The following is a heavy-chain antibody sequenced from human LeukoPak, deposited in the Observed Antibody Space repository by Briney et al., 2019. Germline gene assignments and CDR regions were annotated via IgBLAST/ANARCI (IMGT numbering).Heavy chain of an antibody. CDR1: GGSISSYY. Sequence: PSETLSLTCTVSGGSISSYYWSWIRQPPGKGLEWIGYIYYSGSTNYNPSLKSRVTMSIDTSKNQFSLKLRSVTAADTAVYYCSRGGIPVPGIRTGAVPPYYMDVWGKGTTVTVSS. CDR2: IYYSGST. CDR3: SRGGIPVPGIRTGAVPPYYMDV. J-gene: IGHJ6*03. D-gene: IGHD6-19*01. V-gene: IGHV4-59*12.